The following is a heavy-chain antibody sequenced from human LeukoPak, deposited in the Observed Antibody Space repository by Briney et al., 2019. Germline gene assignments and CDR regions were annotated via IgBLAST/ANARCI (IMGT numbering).Heavy chain of an antibody. CDR2: IYYSGST. CDR1: GGSISSSSYY. CDR3: ARGIAAAGRRVSYYYYGMDV. V-gene: IGHV4-39*07. J-gene: IGHJ6*02. D-gene: IGHD6-13*01. Sequence: TSETLSLTCTVSGGSISSSSYYWGWIRQPPGKGLEWIGSIYYSGSTYYNPSLKSRVTISVDKSKNQFSLKLSSVTAADTAVYYCARGIAAAGRRVSYYYYGMDVWGQGTTVTVSS.